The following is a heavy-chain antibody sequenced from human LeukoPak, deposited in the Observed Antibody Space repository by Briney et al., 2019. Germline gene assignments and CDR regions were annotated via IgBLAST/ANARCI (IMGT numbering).Heavy chain of an antibody. J-gene: IGHJ4*02. V-gene: IGHV3-21*01. Sequence: PGGSLRLSCAASGFTFSSHAMSWVRQAPGKGLEWVSSISSSSSYIYYADSVKGRFTISRDNAKNSLYLQMNSLRAEDTAVYYCARDPGTTVVKGGQGTLVTVSS. CDR2: ISSSSSYI. CDR1: GFTFSSHA. D-gene: IGHD4-17*01. CDR3: ARDPGTTVVK.